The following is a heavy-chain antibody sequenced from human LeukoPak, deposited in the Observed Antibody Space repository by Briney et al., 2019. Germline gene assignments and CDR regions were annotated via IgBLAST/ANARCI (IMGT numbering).Heavy chain of an antibody. CDR2: INPNSGGT. Sequence: ASVKVSCKASGYTFTSYDINWVRQATGQGLEWMGWINPNSGGTNYAQKFQGRVTMTRDTSISTAYMELSRLRSDDTAVYYCARSYYDSSGYCIDYWGQGTLVTVSS. CDR3: ARSYYDSSGYCIDY. J-gene: IGHJ4*02. V-gene: IGHV1-2*02. D-gene: IGHD3-22*01. CDR1: GYTFTSYD.